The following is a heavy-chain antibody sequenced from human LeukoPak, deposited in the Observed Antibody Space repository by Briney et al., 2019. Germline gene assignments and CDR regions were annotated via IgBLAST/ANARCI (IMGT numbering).Heavy chain of an antibody. CDR3: ARGPPPTVLTTFGWFDP. V-gene: IGHV7-4-1*02. J-gene: IGHJ5*02. CDR1: GGTFSSYA. Sequence: ASVKVSCKASGGTFSSYAISRVRQAPGQGLEWMGWINTNTGNPTYAQGFTGRFVFSLDTSVSTAYLQISGLKAEDTAVYYCARGPPPTVLTTFGWFDPWGQGTLVTVSS. D-gene: IGHD4-11*01. CDR2: INTNTGNP.